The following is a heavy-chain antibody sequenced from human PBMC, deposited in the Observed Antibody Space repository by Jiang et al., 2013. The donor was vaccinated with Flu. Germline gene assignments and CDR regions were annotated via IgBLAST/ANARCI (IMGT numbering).Heavy chain of an antibody. CDR2: IYYSGST. CDR3: ARSLEVGTHFDY. Sequence: KPSETLSLTCTVSGGSISSSSYYWGWIRQPPGKGLEWIGSIYYSGSTYYNPSLKSRVTISVDTSKNQFSLKLSSVTAADTAVYYCARSLEVGTHFDYWGQGTLVTVSS. J-gene: IGHJ4*02. V-gene: IGHV4-39*01. CDR1: GGSISSSSYY. D-gene: IGHD5-12*01.